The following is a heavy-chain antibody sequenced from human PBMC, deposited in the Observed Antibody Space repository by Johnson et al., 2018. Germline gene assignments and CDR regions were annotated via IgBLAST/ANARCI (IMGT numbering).Heavy chain of an antibody. J-gene: IGHJ3*02. CDR3: AREADGGGTFDI. CDR2: IIPIFDIA. V-gene: IGHV1-69*09. CDR1: GGTFNTNT. Sequence: QVQLVESGAEVKKXGSSVKVSCKASGGTFNTNTFSWVRQAPGQGLEWLGRIIPIFDIANNAPKFQGRVTFTADKLTTPVYLELSSLRSEDTAGYFCAREADGGGTFDIWGQGTMVTVSS. D-gene: IGHD6-13*01.